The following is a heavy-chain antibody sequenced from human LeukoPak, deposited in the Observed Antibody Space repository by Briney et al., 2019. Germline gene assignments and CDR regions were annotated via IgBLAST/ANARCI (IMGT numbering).Heavy chain of an antibody. CDR2: ISYDGSNK. Sequence: GGSLRLSCAASGFTFSSYGMHWVRQAPGKGLEWVAVISYDGSNKYYADSVKGRFTISRDNSKNTLYLQMNSLRAEDTAVYYCAKGHRIRSGWHAFDYWGQGTLVTVSS. CDR3: AKGHRIRSGWHAFDY. CDR1: GFTFSSYG. D-gene: IGHD6-19*01. J-gene: IGHJ4*02. V-gene: IGHV3-30*18.